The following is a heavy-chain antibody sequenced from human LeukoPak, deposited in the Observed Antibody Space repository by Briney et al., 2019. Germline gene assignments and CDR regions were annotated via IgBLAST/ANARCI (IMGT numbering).Heavy chain of an antibody. Sequence: ASVKVSCKASGYTFTSYGISWVRQAPGQGLEWMGWVNPNIGNTKNSQEFQGRVAITRDTSASTAYMELSSLRSEDMAVYYCAVGYRSSGFDYWGQGTLVIVSS. J-gene: IGHJ4*02. CDR1: GYTFTSYG. CDR3: AVGYRSSGFDY. CDR2: VNPNIGNT. D-gene: IGHD6-6*01. V-gene: IGHV1-18*03.